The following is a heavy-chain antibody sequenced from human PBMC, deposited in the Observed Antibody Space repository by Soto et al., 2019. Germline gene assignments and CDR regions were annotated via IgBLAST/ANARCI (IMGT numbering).Heavy chain of an antibody. Sequence: QVQIQQWGAGLLKPSETLSLTCAVYGGSFSGYYWSWIRQPPGKGLEWIGEINHSGSTNYNPSLKSRVTISVDTSKNQFSLKLSSVTAADTAVYYCARIGTMVRGAVDYWGQGTLVTVSS. CDR1: GGSFSGYY. J-gene: IGHJ4*02. D-gene: IGHD3-10*01. CDR2: INHSGST. V-gene: IGHV4-34*01. CDR3: ARIGTMVRGAVDY.